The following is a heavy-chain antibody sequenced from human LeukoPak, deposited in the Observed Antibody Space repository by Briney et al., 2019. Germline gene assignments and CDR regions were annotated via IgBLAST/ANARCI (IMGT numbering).Heavy chain of an antibody. CDR3: ARGWTAMVNFDY. CDR1: GGSISSGGYY. J-gene: IGHJ4*02. V-gene: IGHV4-31*03. D-gene: IGHD5-18*01. CDR2: IYYSGST. Sequence: SQTLSLTCTVSGGSISSGGYYWSWIRQHPGKGLEWIGCIYYSGSTYYNPSLKSRVTISVDTSKNQFSLKLSSVTAADTAVYYCARGWTAMVNFDYWGQGTLVTVSS.